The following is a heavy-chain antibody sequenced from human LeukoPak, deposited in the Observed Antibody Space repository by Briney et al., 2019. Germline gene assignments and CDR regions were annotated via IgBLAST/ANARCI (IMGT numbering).Heavy chain of an antibody. D-gene: IGHD5-12*01. CDR2: ISWNSGSI. CDR3: AKGGRSGYDSPLDY. V-gene: IGHV3-9*01. Sequence: PGRSLRLSCAASGFTFDDYAMHWVRQAPGKGLEWVSGISWNSGSIGYADSVKGRFTISRDNAKNPLYLQMNSLRAEDTALYYCAKGGRSGYDSPLDYWGQGTLVTVSS. J-gene: IGHJ4*02. CDR1: GFTFDDYA.